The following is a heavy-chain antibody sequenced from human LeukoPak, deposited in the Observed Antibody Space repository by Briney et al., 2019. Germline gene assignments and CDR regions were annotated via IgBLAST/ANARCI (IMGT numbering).Heavy chain of an antibody. CDR1: GFTFSSYG. D-gene: IGHD4-11*01. CDR3: ARGVLTTVISFDY. CDR2: FSGSTGST. V-gene: IGHV3-23*01. Sequence: GGSLRLSCAASGFTFSSYGMNWVRQAPGKGLEWVSGFSGSTGSTHYADSVKGRFTISRDNSRDTLSLQMNSLRGEDTAVYYCARGVLTTVISFDYWGQGTLVTVSS. J-gene: IGHJ4*02.